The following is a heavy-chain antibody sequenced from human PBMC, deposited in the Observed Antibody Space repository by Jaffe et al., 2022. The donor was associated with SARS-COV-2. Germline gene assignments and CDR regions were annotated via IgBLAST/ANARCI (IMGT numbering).Heavy chain of an antibody. J-gene: IGHJ4*02. D-gene: IGHD3-3*01. CDR3: ARAQPGRLLYPFRRYFDY. Sequence: QVQLQQWGAGLLKPSETLSLTCAVYGGSFSGYYWSWIRQPPGKGLEWIGEINHSGSTNYNPSLKSRVTISVDTSKNQFSLKLSSVTAADTAVYYCARAQPGRLLYPFRRYFDYWGQGTLVTVSS. CDR2: INHSGST. V-gene: IGHV4-34*01. CDR1: GGSFSGYY.